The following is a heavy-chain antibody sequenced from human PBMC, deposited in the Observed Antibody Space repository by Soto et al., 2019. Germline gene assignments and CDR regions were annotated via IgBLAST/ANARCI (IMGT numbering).Heavy chain of an antibody. CDR2: IHHSGST. V-gene: IGHV4-4*02. Sequence: QVQLQESGPGLVWPSGTVSLTCAVSGVSISSDNWWSWVRQPPGKALEWIGEIHHSGSTNYDPSLKSRVTMSVVPSKDLFSLTLNSVTAADTAFYYCARDQGSHPGDWGQGTLVSVSS. J-gene: IGHJ4*02. CDR3: ARDQGSHPGD. D-gene: IGHD6-13*01. CDR1: GVSISSDNW.